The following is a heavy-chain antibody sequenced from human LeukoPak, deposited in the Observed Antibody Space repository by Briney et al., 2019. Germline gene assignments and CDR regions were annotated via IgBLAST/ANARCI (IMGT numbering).Heavy chain of an antibody. D-gene: IGHD2-15*01. Sequence: AASVKVSCKASGYTFTSYAMHWVRQAPGQRLEWMGWINAGNGNTKYSQEFQGRVTITRDTSASTAYMELSSLRSEDMAVYYCARGGQSLYSPPQPFDYWGQGTLVTVSS. CDR2: INAGNGNT. CDR3: ARGGQSLYSPPQPFDY. CDR1: GYTFTSYA. V-gene: IGHV1-3*03. J-gene: IGHJ4*02.